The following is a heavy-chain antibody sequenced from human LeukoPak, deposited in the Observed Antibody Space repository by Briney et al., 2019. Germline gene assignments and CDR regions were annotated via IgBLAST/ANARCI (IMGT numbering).Heavy chain of an antibody. Sequence: SQTLSLTCAISGDSVSSNSAAWNWIRQSPSRGLXXXXRTYYRSKWYNDYAVSVKSRITINPDTSKNQFSLQLNSVTPEDTAVYYCARGGGYVDHAFDIWGQGTMVTVSS. V-gene: IGHV6-1*01. J-gene: IGHJ3*02. D-gene: IGHD3-16*01. CDR3: ARGGGYVDHAFDI. CDR2: TYYRSKWYN. CDR1: GDSVSSNSAA.